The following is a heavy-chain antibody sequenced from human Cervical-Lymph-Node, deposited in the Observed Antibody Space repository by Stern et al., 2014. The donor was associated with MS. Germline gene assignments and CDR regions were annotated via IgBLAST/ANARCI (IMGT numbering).Heavy chain of an antibody. J-gene: IGHJ6*02. CDR1: GFSLSNSG. CDR3: MGVGDAMHV. CDR2: MSFVGGNR. Sequence: VQLVESGGGVVQPGRSLTLSCAASGFSLSNSGMHWVRQAPGKGLEWGAVMSFVGGNRKYGDSVKGRFSISRDIANNTLFLQIDSLRPEDAAVYYCMGVGDAMHVWGQGTTVIVSS. V-gene: IGHV3-30*03.